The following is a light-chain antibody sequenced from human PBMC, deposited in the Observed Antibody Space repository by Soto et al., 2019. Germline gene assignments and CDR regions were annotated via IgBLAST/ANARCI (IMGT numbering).Light chain of an antibody. CDR2: DVR. V-gene: IGLV2-14*01. Sequence: QSALTQPASVSGSPGQSITISCTGTTSDIGGYKYVSWYQHHPGKAPKLMIYDVRNRPSGVSNRFSGSKSGNTASLTISGLQAEDAADYYCGSYTSSSTNYVFGTGTKLTVL. CDR1: TSDIGGYKY. CDR3: GSYTSSSTNYV. J-gene: IGLJ1*01.